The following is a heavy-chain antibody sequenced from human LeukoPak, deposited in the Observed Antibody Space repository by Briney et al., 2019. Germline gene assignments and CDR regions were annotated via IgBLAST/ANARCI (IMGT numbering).Heavy chain of an antibody. CDR3: ARENARRYSGYPIDY. Sequence: GASVKVSCKASGYTFTGYYMHWVRQAPGQGLEWMGRINPNSGNTGYAQKFQGRVTMTRNTSISTAYMELSSLRSEDTAVYYCARENARRYSGYPIDYWGQGTLVTVSS. J-gene: IGHJ4*02. D-gene: IGHD5-12*01. CDR2: INPNSGNT. V-gene: IGHV1-8*02. CDR1: GYTFTGYY.